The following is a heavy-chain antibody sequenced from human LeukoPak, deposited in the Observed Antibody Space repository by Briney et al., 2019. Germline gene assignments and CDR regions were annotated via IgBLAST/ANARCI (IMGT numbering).Heavy chain of an antibody. J-gene: IGHJ5*02. CDR2: FDPEDGET. CDR3: ATDGVEQWLVKT. CDR1: GYTFTGYY. D-gene: IGHD6-19*01. V-gene: IGHV1-24*01. Sequence: ASVKVSCKASGYTFTGYYMHWVRQAPGQGLEWMGGFDPEDGETIYAQKFQGRVTMTEDTSTDTAYMELSSLRSEDTAVYYCATDGVEQWLVKTWGQGTLVTVSS.